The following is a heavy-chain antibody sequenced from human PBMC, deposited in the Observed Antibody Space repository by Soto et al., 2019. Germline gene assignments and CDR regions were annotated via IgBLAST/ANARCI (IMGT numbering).Heavy chain of an antibody. CDR1: GYTFTDYY. V-gene: IGHV1-2*04. Sequence: QVQLVQSGAEVKKPGASVKVSCKASGYTFTDYYIHWVRQAPGQGLEWMGWINPNSNTAVTNYAQKLQGWVTMTSDTSITTAYLAVDRLKSDDTAVYYCARGPRKQLWVGYFDYWGQGTLVTVSS. CDR2: INPNSNTAVT. D-gene: IGHD1-1*01. J-gene: IGHJ4*02. CDR3: ARGPRKQLWVGYFDY.